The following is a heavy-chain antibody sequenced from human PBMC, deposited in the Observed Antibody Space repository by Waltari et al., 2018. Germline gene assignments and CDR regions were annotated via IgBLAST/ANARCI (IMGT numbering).Heavy chain of an antibody. Sequence: EVQLLESGGGLIQPGGSLRLSCAVSGFNVGSNYMSWVRQAPGTGLEWVSVVYPAGNTYYTDSVKGRFTISRDSSDNTFSLQMHNLKVEDTAVYYCTSPPTYWGQGTQVTVSS. J-gene: IGHJ4*02. CDR3: TSPPTY. CDR2: VYPAGNT. V-gene: IGHV3-53*01. CDR1: GFNVGSNY.